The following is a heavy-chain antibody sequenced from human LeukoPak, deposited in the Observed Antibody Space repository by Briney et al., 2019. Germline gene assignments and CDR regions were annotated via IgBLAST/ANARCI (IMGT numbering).Heavy chain of an antibody. Sequence: GGSLRLSCAASGFTFRSYSMNWVRQAPGKGLEWVSYISSSSSTIYYADPVKGRFTISRDNAKNSLYLQMNSLRAEDTAVYYCARGASIFDYWGQGTLVTVSS. CDR3: ARGASIFDY. V-gene: IGHV3-48*01. CDR1: GFTFRSYS. CDR2: ISSSSSTI. J-gene: IGHJ4*02.